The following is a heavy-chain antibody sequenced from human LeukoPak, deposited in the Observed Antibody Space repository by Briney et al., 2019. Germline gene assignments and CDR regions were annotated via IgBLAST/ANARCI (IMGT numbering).Heavy chain of an antibody. CDR2: ISGSGGST. CDR1: GFTFSSYA. J-gene: IGHJ4*02. CDR3: AKVLYPMTTVVYYFDY. Sequence: GGSLRLSCAASGFTFSSYAMSWVRQAPGKGLEWVSAISGSGGSTYYADSVKGRFTISRDNSKNTLYLQMNSLRAEDTAVYYCAKVLYPMTTVVYYFDYWGQGTLVTVSS. V-gene: IGHV3-23*01. D-gene: IGHD4-11*01.